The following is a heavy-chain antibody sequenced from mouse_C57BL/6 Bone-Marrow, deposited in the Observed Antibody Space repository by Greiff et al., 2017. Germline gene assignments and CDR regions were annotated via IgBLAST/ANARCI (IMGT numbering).Heavy chain of an antibody. CDR1: GFNIKDDY. V-gene: IGHV14-4*01. CDR2: IDPEIGDT. Sequence: EVQLQQSGAELVRPGASVKLSCTASGFNIKDDYIHWVKQRPEQGLEWIGWIDPEIGDTDYASKFQGKATITSDKSSNTAYLQLSSLTSEDTAVYYCSSFDGNYFDFWGQGTPLTVAS. CDR3: SSFDGNYFDF. D-gene: IGHD2-3*01. J-gene: IGHJ2*01.